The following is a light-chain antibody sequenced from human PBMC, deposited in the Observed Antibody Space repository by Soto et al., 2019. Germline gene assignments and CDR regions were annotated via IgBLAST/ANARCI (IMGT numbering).Light chain of an antibody. Sequence: EIVLTQSPGTLSLSPGERATLSCRASQSVSSSYLGWYQQKPGQAPRLLIYGASSRATGTPDRFRGSGSGTDFTLTISRLEPDDFAVYYCQHYGSSPRTFGQGTKVEIK. CDR1: QSVSSSY. CDR2: GAS. J-gene: IGKJ1*01. V-gene: IGKV3-20*01. CDR3: QHYGSSPRT.